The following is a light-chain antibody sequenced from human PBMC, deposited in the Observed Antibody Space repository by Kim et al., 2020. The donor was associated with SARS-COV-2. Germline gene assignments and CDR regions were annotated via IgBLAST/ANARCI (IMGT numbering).Light chain of an antibody. Sequence: SPGERATLSCRASQSGGSSYLAWYQQKPGQAPRLLIYGASSRATGIPDRFSGSGSGTDFTLTISRLEPEDFAVYYCQQYSNSPRTFGQGTKVDIK. CDR2: GAS. V-gene: IGKV3-20*01. CDR1: QSGGSSY. CDR3: QQYSNSPRT. J-gene: IGKJ1*01.